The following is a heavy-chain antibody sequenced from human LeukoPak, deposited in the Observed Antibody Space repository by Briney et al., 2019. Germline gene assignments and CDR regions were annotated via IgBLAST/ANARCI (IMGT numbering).Heavy chain of an antibody. J-gene: IGHJ6*03. V-gene: IGHV5-51*01. CDR1: GYSFTSYW. D-gene: IGHD2-2*01. CDR2: IYPGDSDT. Sequence: GESLKISCKGSGYSFTSYWIGWVRQMPGKGLEWMEIIYPGDSDTRYSPSFQGQVTISADKSISTAYLQWSSLKASDTAMYYCARHVTLVPAATYYYYYYMDVWGKGTTVTVSS. CDR3: ARHVTLVPAATYYYYYYMDV.